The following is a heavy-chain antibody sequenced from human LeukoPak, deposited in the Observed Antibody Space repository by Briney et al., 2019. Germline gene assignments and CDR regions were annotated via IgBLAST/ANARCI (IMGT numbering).Heavy chain of an antibody. CDR2: INPNSGGT. D-gene: IGHD6-19*01. CDR3: TRDRGSGSNWFDP. CDR1: GYTFTGYY. V-gene: IGHV1-2*02. Sequence: GASVKVSCKASGYTFTGYYTHWVRQAPGQGLEWMGWINPNSGGTNYAQKFQGRVTMTRDTSISTAYMELTRLTSDDTAVYYCTRDRGSGSNWFDPWGQGTLVTVSS. J-gene: IGHJ5*02.